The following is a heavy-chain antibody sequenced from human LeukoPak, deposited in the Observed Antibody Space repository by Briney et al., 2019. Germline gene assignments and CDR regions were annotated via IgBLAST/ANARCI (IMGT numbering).Heavy chain of an antibody. CDR1: GFTFSNAW. CDR2: IKSTTDGGTT. CDR3: ASPRFWSGYHFDY. Sequence: GGSLRLSCAASGFTFSNAWMNWVRQAPGKGLEWVGRIKSTTDGGTTDSAAPVKGRFTISRDDSKNTLYLQMDSLKTEDTAVYYCASPRFWSGYHFDYWGQGTLVTVSS. V-gene: IGHV3-15*01. D-gene: IGHD3-3*01. J-gene: IGHJ4*02.